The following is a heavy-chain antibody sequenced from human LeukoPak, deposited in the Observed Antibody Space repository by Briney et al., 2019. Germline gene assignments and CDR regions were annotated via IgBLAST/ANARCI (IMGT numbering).Heavy chain of an antibody. V-gene: IGHV4-59*01. CDR3: ARGGIRGYSAFDNLDF. J-gene: IGHJ4*02. CDR2: VYYGGST. CDR1: GASINDFY. D-gene: IGHD5-12*01. Sequence: SEALSLTCAVSGASINDFYWTWIRQPPGKGLEWIGYVYYGGSTNYNPSLKSRVSMSVDTSKNQFSLTLASVTVADTAFYYCARGGIRGYSAFDNLDFWGLGTHVTVSS.